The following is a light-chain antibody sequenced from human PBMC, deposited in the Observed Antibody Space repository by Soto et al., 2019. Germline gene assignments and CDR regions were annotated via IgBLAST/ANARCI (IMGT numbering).Light chain of an antibody. CDR1: QSITSW. CDR3: QQYNSYPYT. Sequence: DIQMTQSPSTLSASVGDRVTITCRASQSITSWLAWYRQKPGKATKLLIYDASSLESGVPSRFSGSGSGTEFTLTISSLQPDDFASYYCQQYNSYPYTFGQGTKLEIK. J-gene: IGKJ2*01. V-gene: IGKV1-5*01. CDR2: DAS.